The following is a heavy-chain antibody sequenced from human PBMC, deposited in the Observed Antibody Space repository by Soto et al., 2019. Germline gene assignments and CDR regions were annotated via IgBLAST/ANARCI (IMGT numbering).Heavy chain of an antibody. V-gene: IGHV4-61*01. CDR3: SGGSPYGFDI. CDR2: IYYSGNT. J-gene: IGHJ3*02. CDR1: GGSVSNDNYY. Sequence: QVQLQESGPGLVKPSETLSLTCTVSGGSVSNDNYYWTLIRQTPGKGLEWVGFIYYSGNTDCDPSLKSRVTISLDPSKSQFYLKLSSVTAADTAVYYGSGGSPYGFDIWGQGTMVTVSS. D-gene: IGHD2-15*01.